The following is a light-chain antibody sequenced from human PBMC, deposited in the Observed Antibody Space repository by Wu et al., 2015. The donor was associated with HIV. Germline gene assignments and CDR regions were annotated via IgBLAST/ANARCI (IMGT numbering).Light chain of an antibody. J-gene: IGKJ1*01. CDR1: QSVSSNY. Sequence: ENVLTQSPGTLPVSPGERVTLSCKASQSVSSNYLAWYQHKPGQPPKLLISQASTRAADIPDRFSGTGSGTDFTLTISRLDPEDFAVYYCQQYGSSPWTFGQGTKVE. CDR2: QAS. V-gene: IGKV3-20*01. CDR3: QQYGSSPWT.